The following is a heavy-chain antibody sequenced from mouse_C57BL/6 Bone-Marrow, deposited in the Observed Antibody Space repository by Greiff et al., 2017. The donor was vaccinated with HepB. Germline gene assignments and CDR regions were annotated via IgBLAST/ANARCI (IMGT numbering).Heavy chain of an antibody. CDR2: ISSGSSTI. V-gene: IGHV5-17*01. CDR3: ARESTDEAMDY. CDR1: GFTFSDYG. Sequence: EVKVEESGGGLVKPGGSLKLSCAASGFTFSDYGMHWVRQAPEKGLEWVAYISSGSSTIYYADTVKGRFTISRDNAKNTLFLQMTSLRSEDTAMYYCARESTDEAMDYWGQGTSVTGSS. J-gene: IGHJ4*01. D-gene: IGHD1-1*01.